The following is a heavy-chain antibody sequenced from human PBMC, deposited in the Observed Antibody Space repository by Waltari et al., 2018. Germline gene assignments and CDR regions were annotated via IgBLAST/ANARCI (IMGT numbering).Heavy chain of an antibody. D-gene: IGHD5-18*01. J-gene: IGHJ4*02. CDR1: GYTFTSYA. CDR2: MNPNSGNT. V-gene: IGHV1-8*02. Sequence: QVQLVQSGAEVKKPGASVKVSCKASGYTFTSYAMHWVRQAPGQGLEWMGWMNPNSGNTGYAQKFQGRVTMTRNTSISTAYMELSSLRSEDTAVYYCARKSTAMANWGQGTLVTVSS. CDR3: ARKSTAMAN.